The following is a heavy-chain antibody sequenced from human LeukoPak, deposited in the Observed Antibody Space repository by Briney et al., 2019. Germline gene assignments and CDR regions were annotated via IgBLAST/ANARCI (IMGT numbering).Heavy chain of an antibody. CDR3: TTGPSYGYEW. V-gene: IGHV3-74*01. Sequence: VRSLRLSCAASGMTFSDHWMHWVRKVPGKGMFRVSLIKTDGRTTIYADSVKGRFTISRDNGKSTLYLQMNSLRAEDTAIYYCTTGPSYGYEWWGQGTVVTVSS. J-gene: IGHJ1*01. CDR1: GMTFSDHW. CDR2: IKTDGRTT. D-gene: IGHD3-16*01.